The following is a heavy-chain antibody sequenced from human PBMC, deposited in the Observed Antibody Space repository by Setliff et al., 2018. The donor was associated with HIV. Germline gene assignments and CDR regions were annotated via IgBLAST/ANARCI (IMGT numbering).Heavy chain of an antibody. V-gene: IGHV4-4*08. CDR1: GGSISSYY. CDR2: IYISGST. D-gene: IGHD3-10*01. CDR3: ARTRSGTYYGEMNWFDP. J-gene: IGHJ5*02. Sequence: PSETLSLTCTVSGGSISSYYWSWIRQPPGKGLEWIGYIYISGSTNYNPSLKSRVTISVDTSKNRFSLTLRSVTAADTAVYYCARTRSGTYYGEMNWFDPWGQGILVTVSS.